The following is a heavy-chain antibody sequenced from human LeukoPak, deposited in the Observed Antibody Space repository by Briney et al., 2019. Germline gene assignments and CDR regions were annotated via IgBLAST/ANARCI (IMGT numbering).Heavy chain of an antibody. V-gene: IGHV3-30*18. D-gene: IGHD5-18*01. J-gene: IGHJ4*02. Sequence: PGGSLRLSCAASGFTFSSYGMHWVRQAPGKGLEWVAVISYDGSNKYYADSVKGRFTISRDNSKNTLYLQMNSLRAEDTAVYYCAKDSDTAMNYWGRGTLVTVSS. CDR3: AKDSDTAMNY. CDR2: ISYDGSNK. CDR1: GFTFSSYG.